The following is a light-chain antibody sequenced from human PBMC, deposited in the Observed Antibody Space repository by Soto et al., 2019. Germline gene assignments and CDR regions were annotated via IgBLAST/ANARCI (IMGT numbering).Light chain of an antibody. Sequence: EIVLTQSPGTLSLSPGERATLSCRASQSVRSNFLAWYQQKPGQAPRLLIYGASNRATGIPDRFSGSGSGTDLTLTITRLEPEDFAMYYCQRYDSLRTFGQGTKVDIK. CDR3: QRYDSLRT. V-gene: IGKV3-20*01. CDR1: QSVRSNF. CDR2: GAS. J-gene: IGKJ1*01.